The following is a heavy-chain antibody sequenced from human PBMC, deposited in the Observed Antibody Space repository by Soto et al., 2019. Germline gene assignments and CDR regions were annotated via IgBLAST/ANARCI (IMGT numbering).Heavy chain of an antibody. CDR1: GYSISSSNW. V-gene: IGHV4-28*01. CDR3: ARREIQGPINY. D-gene: IGHD1-26*01. J-gene: IGHJ4*02. CDR2: IYYSRTT. Sequence: SETLSLTCAVSGYSISSSNWWGWIRQPPGKGLEWIGYIYYSRTTYYNPSLKSRVTMSVDTSKNQFSLKLTSVTAVDTAVYYWARREIQGPINYWGQGTLVTVSS.